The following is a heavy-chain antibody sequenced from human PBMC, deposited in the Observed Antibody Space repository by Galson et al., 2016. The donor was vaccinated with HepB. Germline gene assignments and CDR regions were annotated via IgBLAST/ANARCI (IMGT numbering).Heavy chain of an antibody. CDR3: ATMGAALIRSGSVSFGI. D-gene: IGHD1-26*01. J-gene: IGHJ3*02. CDR2: ITGSGVTT. Sequence: CAVSGFTFSTYDMNWVRQAPGKGLEWVSYITGSGVTTHYADSVKGRFTISRDHSKNTLFLEMNSLRAEDTAVYYCATMGAALIRSGSVSFGIWGQGTLVSVSA. CDR1: GFTFSTYD. V-gene: IGHV3-23*01.